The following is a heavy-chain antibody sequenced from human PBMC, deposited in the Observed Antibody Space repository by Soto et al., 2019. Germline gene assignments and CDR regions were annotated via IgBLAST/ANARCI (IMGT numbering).Heavy chain of an antibody. J-gene: IGHJ6*02. V-gene: IGHV3-7*03. Sequence: PGGSLRLSCAASGFTLSSFWMTWVRQAPGKGLEWVASIKQDGSEQYYVDSAKGRFTISRDNAKNTLYLQMNSLRVEDTAVYYCARPPHGMDVWGQGTTVTVSS. CDR2: IKQDGSEQ. CDR1: GFTLSSFW. CDR3: ARPPHGMDV.